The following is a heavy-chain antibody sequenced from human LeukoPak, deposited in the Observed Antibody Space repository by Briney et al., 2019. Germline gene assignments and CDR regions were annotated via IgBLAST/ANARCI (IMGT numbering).Heavy chain of an antibody. CDR2: IYYSRST. V-gene: IGHV4-59*01. D-gene: IGHD3-22*01. CDR1: GGSISSYY. J-gene: IGHJ4*02. CDR3: ARGLPPYYDSSGYFFDY. Sequence: SETLSLTCTVSGGSISSYYWSWIRQPPGKGLEWIGYIYYSRSTNYNPSLKSRVTISVDTSKNQFSLKLSSVTAADTAVYYCARGLPPYYDSSGYFFDYWGQGTLVTVSS.